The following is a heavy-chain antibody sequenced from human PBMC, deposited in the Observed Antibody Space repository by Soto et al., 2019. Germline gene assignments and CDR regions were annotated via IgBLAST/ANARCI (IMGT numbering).Heavy chain of an antibody. CDR2: IYYSGST. V-gene: IGHV4-39*01. Sequence: QLQLQESGPGLVKPSETLSLTCTVSGGSISSSSYYWGWIRQPPGKGLEWIGSIYYSGSTYYNPSLKSRVTISVDTSKNQFSLKLSSVTAADTAVYYCARRRQSAAAPYWYFDLWGRGTLVTVSS. CDR3: ARRRQSAAAPYWYFDL. CDR1: GGSISSSSYY. D-gene: IGHD6-13*01. J-gene: IGHJ2*01.